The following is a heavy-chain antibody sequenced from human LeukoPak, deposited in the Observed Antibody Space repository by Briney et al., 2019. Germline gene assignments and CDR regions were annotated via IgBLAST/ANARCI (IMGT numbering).Heavy chain of an antibody. CDR2: ISYDGSNK. V-gene: IGHV3-30*18. J-gene: IGHJ4*02. Sequence: GGSLRLSCAASGFTFSSYWMSWVRQAPGKGLEWVAVISYDGSNKYYADSVKGRFTISRDNSKNTLYLQMNSLRAEDTAVYYCAKDQARYSYDYVRDDYWGQGTLVTVSS. D-gene: IGHD5-18*01. CDR3: AKDQARYSYDYVRDDY. CDR1: GFTFSSYW.